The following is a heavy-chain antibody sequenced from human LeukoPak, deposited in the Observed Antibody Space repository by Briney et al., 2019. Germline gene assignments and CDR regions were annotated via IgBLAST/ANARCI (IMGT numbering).Heavy chain of an antibody. V-gene: IGHV4-39*01. CDR3: ARWGYSYGIDY. J-gene: IGHJ4*02. D-gene: IGHD5-18*01. Sequence: SETLSLTCTVSGGSISSSSYYWGWIRQPPGKGLEWIGGGSYSGSTYYNPSLKSRVTVSVDTSKNQFSLKPSSVTAADTAVYYCARWGYSYGIDYWGQGTLVTVSS. CDR1: GGSISSSSYY. CDR2: GSYSGST.